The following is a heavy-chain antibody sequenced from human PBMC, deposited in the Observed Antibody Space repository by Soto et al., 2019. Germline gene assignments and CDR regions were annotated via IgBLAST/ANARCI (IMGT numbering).Heavy chain of an antibody. D-gene: IGHD2-21*01. CDR3: AGLFDCCGDYPDLFSC. Sequence: SSAANSYAWFRQKPGKGLEWIGYIYHSGSTYYNPSLKSRVTISVDRSKNQFSLKLSSVTAADTAVYYCAGLFDCCGDYPDLFSCWARGT. J-gene: IGHJ1*01. V-gene: IGHV4-30-2*01. CDR1: SSAANS. CDR2: IYHSGST.